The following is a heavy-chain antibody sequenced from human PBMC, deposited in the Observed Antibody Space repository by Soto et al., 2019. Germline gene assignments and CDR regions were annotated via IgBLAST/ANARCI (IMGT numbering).Heavy chain of an antibody. D-gene: IGHD4-4*01. Sequence: SEMLSLTCTVSGGSISSYYWSWIRQPPGKGLEWIGYIYYSGSTNYNPSLKSRVTISVDTSKNQFSLKLSSVTAADTAVYYCAKSRSNQGYYAMDGWGQGTTVTVSS. V-gene: IGHV4-59*08. CDR1: GGSISSYY. J-gene: IGHJ6*02. CDR3: AKSRSNQGYYAMDG. CDR2: IYYSGST.